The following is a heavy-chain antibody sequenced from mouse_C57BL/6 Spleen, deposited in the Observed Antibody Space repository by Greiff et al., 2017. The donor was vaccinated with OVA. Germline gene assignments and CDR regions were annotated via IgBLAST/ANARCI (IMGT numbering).Heavy chain of an antibody. J-gene: IGHJ4*01. D-gene: IGHD1-1*01. CDR1: GYTFTSYV. CDR2: IYPYNDGT. Sequence: EVQLQQSGPELVKPGASVKMSCKASGYTFTSYVMHWVKQKPGQGLEWIGYIYPYNDGTKYNEKFKGKATLTSDKSSSTAYMELSSLTSEDSAVYYCARDYYGSLAGGYAMDYWGQGTSVTVSS. CDR3: ARDYYGSLAGGYAMDY. V-gene: IGHV1-14*01.